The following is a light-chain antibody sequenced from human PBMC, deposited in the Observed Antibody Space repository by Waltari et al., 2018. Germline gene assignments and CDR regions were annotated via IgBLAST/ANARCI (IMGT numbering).Light chain of an antibody. CDR1: GSGGS. J-gene: IGLJ1*01. V-gene: IGLV2-8*01. Sequence: QSALTPPPSASGSPGQSVPIPCTATGSGGSVSWYQQLPGKAPKLLIYEVSKRPSGVPDRFSGSKSGNTASLTVSGLQAEDEGDYYCSSDAVSNNFYDFGSGTNVTVL. CDR3: SSDAVSNNFYD. CDR2: EVS.